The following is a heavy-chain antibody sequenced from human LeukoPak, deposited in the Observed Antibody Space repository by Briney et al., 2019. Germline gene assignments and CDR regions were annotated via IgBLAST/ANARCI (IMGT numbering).Heavy chain of an antibody. CDR3: VRGLEYSSSSVFDY. D-gene: IGHD6-6*01. J-gene: IGHJ4*02. CDR1: GYTFSGYY. CDR2: INPNSGGT. Sequence: ASVKVSCKTSGYTFSGYYMHWVRQAPGQGLEWMGWINPNSGGTTYAQKFQGRVTMTRDTSISTAYMELSSLRSDDTAVYYCVRGLEYSSSSVFDYWGQGTLVTVSP. V-gene: IGHV1-2*02.